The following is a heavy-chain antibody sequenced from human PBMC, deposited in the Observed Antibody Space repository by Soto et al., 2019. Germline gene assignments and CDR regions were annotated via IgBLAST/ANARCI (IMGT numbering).Heavy chain of an antibody. J-gene: IGHJ4*02. CDR1: GYTFTSYG. CDR3: ARDWYDRSGYYPDN. V-gene: IGHV1-18*01. CDR2: ISVYNGNT. Sequence: QVQLVQSGGEVKKPGASVTVSGKASGYTFTSYGITWVRQAPGQGLEWMGWISVYNGNTNYAQNLQGRVTMTTDTSTSTAYMELRSLRSDDTAVYYCARDWYDRSGYYPDNWGQGTLVTVSS. D-gene: IGHD3-22*01.